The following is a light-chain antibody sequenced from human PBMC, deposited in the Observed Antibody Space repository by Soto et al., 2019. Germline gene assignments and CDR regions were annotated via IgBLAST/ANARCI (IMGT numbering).Light chain of an antibody. Sequence: AIQMTQSPSSLSASVGDRVTITCPASQAIRNNLGWYQQKPGKAPKLLIYAASSLQSGVPSRFSGSESGTDSTLTISSLQPEDFATYYCLQDYSYPRSFGQGTKVEIK. CDR3: LQDYSYPRS. J-gene: IGKJ1*01. CDR1: QAIRNN. V-gene: IGKV1-6*01. CDR2: AAS.